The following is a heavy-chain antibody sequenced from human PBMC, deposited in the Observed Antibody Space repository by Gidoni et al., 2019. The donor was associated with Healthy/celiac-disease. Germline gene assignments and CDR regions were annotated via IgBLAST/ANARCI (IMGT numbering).Heavy chain of an antibody. Sequence: QVQLVQSGAEVKKPGSSVKVSCKASGGPFSSYAISWVRQAPGQGLEWMGRIIPILGIANYAQKFQGRVTITADKSTSTAYMELSSLRSEDTAVYYCACQAYYYDSSGYYFGYWGQGTLVTVSS. D-gene: IGHD3-22*01. CDR1: GGPFSSYA. J-gene: IGHJ4*02. CDR3: ACQAYYYDSSGYYFGY. V-gene: IGHV1-69*04. CDR2: IIPILGIA.